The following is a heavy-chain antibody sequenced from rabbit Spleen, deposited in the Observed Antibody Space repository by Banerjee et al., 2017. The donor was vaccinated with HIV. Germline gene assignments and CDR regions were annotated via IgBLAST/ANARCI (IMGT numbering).Heavy chain of an antibody. Sequence: LEESGGGLVKPGGTLTLTCTVSGFSFSSNWICWVRQAPGKGLEWIACIDTNDGDTDYANWPKGRFTISKTSSTTVDLKVTSLTAADTATYFCARNGGMLNYELWGQGTLVTVS. CDR2: IDTNDGDT. V-gene: IGHV1S45*01. J-gene: IGHJ4*01. CDR3: ARNGGMLNYEL. D-gene: IGHD6-1*01. CDR1: GFSFSSNW.